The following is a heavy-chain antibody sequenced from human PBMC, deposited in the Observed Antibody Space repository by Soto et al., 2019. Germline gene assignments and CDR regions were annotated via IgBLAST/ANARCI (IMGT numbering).Heavy chain of an antibody. CDR2: IYYSGST. J-gene: IGHJ3*02. V-gene: IGHV4-31*03. D-gene: IGHD3-10*01. Sequence: QVQLQESGPGLVKPSQTLSLTCTVSGGSLSSGGYYWSWIRQHPGKGLEWIGYIYYSGSTYYNPSLKSRVTISVDTSKNQFSLKLSSVTAADTAVYYCARAVYGSGSTNAFDIWGQGTMVTVSS. CDR3: ARAVYGSGSTNAFDI. CDR1: GGSLSSGGYY.